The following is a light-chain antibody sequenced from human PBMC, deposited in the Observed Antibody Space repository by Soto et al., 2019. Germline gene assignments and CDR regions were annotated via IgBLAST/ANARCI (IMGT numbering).Light chain of an antibody. CDR3: CSYTTSNTFV. V-gene: IGLV2-14*01. J-gene: IGLJ1*01. CDR2: HVT. Sequence: QSVLTQPASVSGSLGQSITISCSGTSSYVGAYNYVSWYRQYPGKAPKLMIYHVTDRPSGVSNRFSGSKSGNTASLTISGLQAEDEADYYCCSYTTSNTFVFGTGTKVTVL. CDR1: SSYVGAYNY.